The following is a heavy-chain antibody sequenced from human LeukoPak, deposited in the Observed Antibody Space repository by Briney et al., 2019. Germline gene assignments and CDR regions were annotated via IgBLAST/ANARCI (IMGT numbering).Heavy chain of an antibody. J-gene: IGHJ4*02. V-gene: IGHV1-46*01. CDR2: INPSGGST. Sequence: GAPVKVSCKASGYTLTSYYIHWVRQAPGQGLEWMGIINPSGGSTNYAQKFQGRVTMTRDTSTSTVYMELSSLRSDDTAVYYCAREHSSSWDQFDYWGQGTLVTVSS. D-gene: IGHD6-13*01. CDR1: GYTLTSYY. CDR3: AREHSSSWDQFDY.